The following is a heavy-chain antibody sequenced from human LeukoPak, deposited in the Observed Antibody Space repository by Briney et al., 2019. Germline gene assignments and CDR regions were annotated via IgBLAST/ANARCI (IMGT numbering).Heavy chain of an antibody. CDR3: ARFKCSSCSVGPGDYYYGMDV. J-gene: IGHJ6*02. D-gene: IGHD2-2*01. CDR2: IYYSGST. Sequence: SETLSLTCTVSGGSISSYYWSWIRQPPGKGLEWIGYIYYSGSTNYNPSLKSRVTISVDTSKNQFSLKLSSVTAADTAVYYCARFKCSSCSVGPGDYYYGMDVWGQGTTVTVSS. V-gene: IGHV4-59*08. CDR1: GGSISSYY.